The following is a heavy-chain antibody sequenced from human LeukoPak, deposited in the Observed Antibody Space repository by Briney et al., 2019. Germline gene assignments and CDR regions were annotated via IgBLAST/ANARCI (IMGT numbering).Heavy chain of an antibody. J-gene: IGHJ4*02. CDR3: ARFRDSHYLAPFDF. D-gene: IGHD4-11*01. Sequence: PGGSLRLPCAVSGFSVSSNYMTWVRQASGKGLEWVSVFYAGATTYYADSVKGRFTISKDISKNTLSLQMNNLRAEDTAVYFCARFRDSHYLAPFDFWGQGALVTVSS. CDR1: GFSVSSNY. CDR2: FYAGATT. V-gene: IGHV3-53*01.